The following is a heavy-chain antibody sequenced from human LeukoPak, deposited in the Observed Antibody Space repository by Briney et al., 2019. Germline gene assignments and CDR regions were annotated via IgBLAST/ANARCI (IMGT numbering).Heavy chain of an antibody. CDR3: ARIPITIFGVVTFEADY. J-gene: IGHJ4*02. V-gene: IGHV1-18*01. CDR1: GYTFTSYG. D-gene: IGHD3-3*01. Sequence: ASVKVSCKASGYTFTSYGISWARQAPGQGLEWMGWISAYNGNTNYAQKLQGRVTMTTDTSTSTAYMELRSLRSDDTAVYYCARIPITIFGVVTFEADYWGQGTLVTVSS. CDR2: ISAYNGNT.